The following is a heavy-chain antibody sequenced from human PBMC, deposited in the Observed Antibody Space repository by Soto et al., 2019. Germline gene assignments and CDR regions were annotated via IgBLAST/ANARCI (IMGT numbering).Heavy chain of an antibody. CDR2: IFYRGST. D-gene: IGHD3-22*01. V-gene: IGHV4-59*12. CDR1: GGSISGYS. J-gene: IGHJ6*02. Sequence: NPSDTLSLTCTVSGGSISGYSWSWIRQPPGKGLEWIGYIFYRGSTNYNPSLKSRVTISVDTSKNQFSLKLSSVTAADTAVYYCARSPDSSGYYPRWYYYGMDVWGQGTTVTVSS. CDR3: ARSPDSSGYYPRWYYYGMDV.